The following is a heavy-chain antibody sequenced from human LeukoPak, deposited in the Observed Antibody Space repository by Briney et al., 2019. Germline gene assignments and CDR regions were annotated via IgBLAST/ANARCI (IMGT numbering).Heavy chain of an antibody. V-gene: IGHV3-23*01. CDR1: GFTFSSYA. Sequence: GSLRLSCAASGFTFSSYAMSWVRQAPGKGLEWVSAISGSGGSTYYADSVKGRFTISRDNSKNTLYLQMNSLRAEDTAVYYCARGHCSSTSCPHTIYGMDVWGQGTTVTVSS. CDR3: ARGHCSSTSCPHTIYGMDV. J-gene: IGHJ6*02. CDR2: ISGSGGST. D-gene: IGHD2-2*01.